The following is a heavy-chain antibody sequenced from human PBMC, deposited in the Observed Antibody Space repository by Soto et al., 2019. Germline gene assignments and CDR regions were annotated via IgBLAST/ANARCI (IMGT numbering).Heavy chain of an antibody. CDR3: ARGRYGDY. Sequence: QVHLVQSGAEVKKPGASVKVSCKASGYTFTSYGITWVRQAPGQGLEWMGWISAHNGNTDYAQKLQGRVIVTRDTSTSTAYMELRGVISDEAAVYYCARGRYGDYWGQGALVTVSS. D-gene: IGHD1-1*01. J-gene: IGHJ4*02. V-gene: IGHV1-18*01. CDR2: ISAHNGNT. CDR1: GYTFTSYG.